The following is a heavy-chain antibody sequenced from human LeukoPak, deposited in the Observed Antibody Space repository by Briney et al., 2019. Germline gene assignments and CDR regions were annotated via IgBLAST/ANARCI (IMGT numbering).Heavy chain of an antibody. CDR2: IKQDGSEK. V-gene: IGHV3-7*01. Sequence: PGGSLRLSCAASGFTFSSYWMSWVRQAPGKGLEWVANIKQDGSEKYYVDSVKGRFTISRDNAKNSLYLQMNSLRAEDTAVYYCAREAGIAVAAFDYWGQGTLVTVSS. CDR3: AREAGIAVAAFDY. J-gene: IGHJ4*02. CDR1: GFTFSSYW. D-gene: IGHD6-19*01.